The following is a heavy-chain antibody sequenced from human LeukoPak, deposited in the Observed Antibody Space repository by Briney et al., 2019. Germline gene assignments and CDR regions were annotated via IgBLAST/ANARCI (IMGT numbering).Heavy chain of an antibody. CDR3: VRAVSLLPPAW. Sequence: SETLSLTCSVSNELITHSTYYWGWVRQPPGKGLEWIGSINYRGTINYRGGTGMTYYNPSLKSRVTILGDTSENQFFLKVNSVTAADAGVYYCVRAVSLLPPAWWGQGILVTVSS. V-gene: IGHV4-39*07. D-gene: IGHD2-15*01. J-gene: IGHJ4*02. CDR1: NELITHSTYY. CDR2: INYRGTINYRGGTGMT.